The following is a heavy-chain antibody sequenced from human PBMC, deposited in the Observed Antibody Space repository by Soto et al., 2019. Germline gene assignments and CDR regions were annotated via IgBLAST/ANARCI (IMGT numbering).Heavy chain of an antibody. V-gene: IGHV1-18*04. CDR3: VRDQKYCRGNGNWFDS. CDR1: GYTSADFG. D-gene: IGHD2-8*02. Sequence: QVQLMQSGTEVKKPGASVTVSCKASGYTSADFGISWVRQAPGQGLEWMGWVSGNNGASNPAPKVQGRITMTLETSTGVSYMALRSLRSDDTAIYYCVRDQKYCRGNGNWFDSWDQGTLVSVAS. J-gene: IGHJ5*01. CDR2: VSGNNGAS.